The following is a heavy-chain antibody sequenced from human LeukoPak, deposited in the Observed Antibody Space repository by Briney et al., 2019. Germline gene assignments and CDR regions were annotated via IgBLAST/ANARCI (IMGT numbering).Heavy chain of an antibody. CDR1: GFTFSIYG. CDR3: ARRSDYGGNGNYFDY. V-gene: IGHV3-23*01. D-gene: IGHD4-23*01. CDR2: ISGRDSNT. J-gene: IGHJ4*02. Sequence: GGSLRLSCAASGFTFSIYGMSWVRLAPGKGLEWVSTISGRDSNTYYADSVEGRFIISRDNSRNTLYLQMNSLRAEDTAVYYCARRSDYGGNGNYFDYWGQGTPVTVSS.